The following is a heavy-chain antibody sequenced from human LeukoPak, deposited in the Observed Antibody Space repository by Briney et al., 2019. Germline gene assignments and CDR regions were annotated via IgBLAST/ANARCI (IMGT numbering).Heavy chain of an antibody. CDR3: ARFTGYYFDY. V-gene: IGHV4-39*01. D-gene: IGHD1-14*01. CDR1: GGSISSSSYY. Sequence: SETLSLTCTVSGGSISSSSYYWGWIRQPPGKGLEWIGSIYYSGSTYYNPSLKSRVTISVDTSKNQFSLKLSSVTAADTAVYCCARFTGYYFDYWGQGTLVTVSS. J-gene: IGHJ4*02. CDR2: IYYSGST.